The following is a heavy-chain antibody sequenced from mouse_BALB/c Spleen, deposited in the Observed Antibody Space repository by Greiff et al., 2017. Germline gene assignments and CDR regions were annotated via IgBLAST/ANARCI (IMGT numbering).Heavy chain of an antibody. CDR1: GYTFTSYY. Sequence: QVQLQQSGAELVKPGASVKLSCKASGYTFTSYYMYWVKQRPGQGLEWIGEINPSNGGTNFNEKFKSKATLTVDKSSSTAYMQLSSLTSEDSAVYYCTRYRLSRDYYAMDYWGQGTSVTVSS. CDR3: TRYRLSRDYYAMDY. J-gene: IGHJ4*01. V-gene: IGHV1S81*02. D-gene: IGHD1-1*02. CDR2: INPSNGGT.